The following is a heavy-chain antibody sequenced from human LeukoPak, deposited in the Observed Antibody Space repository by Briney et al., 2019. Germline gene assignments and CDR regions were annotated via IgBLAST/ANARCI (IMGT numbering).Heavy chain of an antibody. J-gene: IGHJ6*03. CDR3: ARGLCSGGSCYSSALDYYYYYMDV. CDR1: GGSISSYY. Sequence: SETLSLTCTVSGGSISSYYWSWIRQPPGKGLEWIGEINHSGSTNYNPSLKSRVTISVDTSKNQFSLKLSSVTAADTAVYYCARGLCSGGSCYSSALDYYYYYMDVWGKGTTVTVSS. D-gene: IGHD2-15*01. V-gene: IGHV4-34*01. CDR2: INHSGST.